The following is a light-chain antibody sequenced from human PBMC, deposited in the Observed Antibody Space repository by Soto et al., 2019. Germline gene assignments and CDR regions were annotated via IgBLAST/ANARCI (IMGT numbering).Light chain of an antibody. V-gene: IGKV1-39*01. Sequence: DIQMTQSPSSLSASVGDRVTITCRASQSISSYLNWYQQKPGRAPKLLIYDASTLESGVPSRFSGSGSGTDFTLTISCLQSEDFATYYCQQYYSYPLTFGGGTKVDI. CDR1: QSISSY. CDR2: DAS. CDR3: QQYYSYPLT. J-gene: IGKJ4*01.